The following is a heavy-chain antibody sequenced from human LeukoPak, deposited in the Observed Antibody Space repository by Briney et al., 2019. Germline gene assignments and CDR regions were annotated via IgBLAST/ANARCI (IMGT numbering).Heavy chain of an antibody. CDR2: INPNSGGT. Sequence: GASVKVSCKASGDTFTGYYMHWVRQAPGQGLEWMGWINPNSGGTNYAQKFQGRVTMTRDTSISTAYMELSRLRSDDTAVYYCVTLLSNAAFDYWGQGTLVTVSS. V-gene: IGHV1-2*02. J-gene: IGHJ4*02. CDR3: VTLLSNAAFDY. D-gene: IGHD6-25*01. CDR1: GDTFTGYY.